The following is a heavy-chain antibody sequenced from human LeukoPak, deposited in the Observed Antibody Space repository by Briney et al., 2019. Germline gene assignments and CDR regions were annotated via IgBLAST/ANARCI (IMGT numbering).Heavy chain of an antibody. CDR3: ARAPWYDSSGLDY. Sequence: PSETLSLTCTVSGGSISSYYWSWIRQPPGKGLEWIGYTYYSGSTNYNPSLKSRVTISVDTSKNQFSLKLSSVTAADTAVYYCARAPWYDSSGLDYWGQGTLVTVSS. CDR2: TYYSGST. D-gene: IGHD3-22*01. J-gene: IGHJ4*02. V-gene: IGHV4-59*01. CDR1: GGSISSYY.